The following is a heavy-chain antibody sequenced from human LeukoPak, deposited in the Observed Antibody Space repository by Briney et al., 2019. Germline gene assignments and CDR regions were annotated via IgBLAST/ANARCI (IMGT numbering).Heavy chain of an antibody. CDR2: IYYSGST. V-gene: IGHV4-59*01. CDR1: GGSISSYY. CDR3: ARGDYDILTGADRLDY. Sequence: SETLSLTCTVSGGSISSYYWSWIRQPAGKGLEWIGYIYYSGSTNYNPSLKSRVTISVDTSKNQFSLKLSSVTAADTAVYYCARGDYDILTGADRLDYWGQGTLVTVSS. J-gene: IGHJ4*02. D-gene: IGHD3-9*01.